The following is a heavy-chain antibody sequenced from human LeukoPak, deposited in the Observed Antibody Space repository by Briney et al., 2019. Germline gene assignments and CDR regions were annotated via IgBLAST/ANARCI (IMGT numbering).Heavy chain of an antibody. D-gene: IGHD2-21*01. CDR1: GFIFSHYG. V-gene: IGHV3-33*05. CDR3: ARELSQIVWGGLDY. CDR2: IQNDASTE. J-gene: IGHJ4*02. Sequence: GRSLRLSCAASGFIFSHYGMHWVRQAPGKGLEWVAVIQNDASTENFADSVKGRFTISRDNSKNTVFLQMNSLRVEDTAVYYGARELSQIVWGGLDYGGQGTLVSVSS.